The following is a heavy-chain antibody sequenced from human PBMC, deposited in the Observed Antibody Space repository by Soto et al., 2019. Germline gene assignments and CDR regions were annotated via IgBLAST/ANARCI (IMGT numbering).Heavy chain of an antibody. Sequence: QVQLQQWGAGLLKPSETLSLTCAVYGGSFSGYYWSWIRQPPGKGLEWIGEINHSGSTNYNPSLKSRVTISVDTPKNQFSLKLSSVTAADTAVYYCARGQGGAHFDYWGQGTLVTVSS. V-gene: IGHV4-34*01. CDR1: GGSFSGYY. J-gene: IGHJ4*02. CDR2: INHSGST. CDR3: ARGQGGAHFDY. D-gene: IGHD1-26*01.